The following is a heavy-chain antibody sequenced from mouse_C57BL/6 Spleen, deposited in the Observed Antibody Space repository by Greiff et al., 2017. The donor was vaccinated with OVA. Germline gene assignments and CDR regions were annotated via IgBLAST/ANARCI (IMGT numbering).Heavy chain of an antibody. D-gene: IGHD1-1*01. CDR2: IYPGSGST. CDR1: GYTFTSYW. Sequence: QVQLQQPGAELVKPGASVKMSCKASGYTFTSYWITWVKQRPGQGLEWIGDIYPGSGSTNYNEKFKSKATLTVDTSSSTAYMQLSSLTSEDSAVYDCAREKKYYGSSYNFDYWGQGTTLTVSS. J-gene: IGHJ2*01. V-gene: IGHV1-55*01. CDR3: AREKKYYGSSYNFDY.